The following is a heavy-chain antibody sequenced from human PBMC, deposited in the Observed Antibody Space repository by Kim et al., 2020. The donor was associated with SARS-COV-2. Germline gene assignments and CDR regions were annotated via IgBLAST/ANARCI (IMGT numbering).Heavy chain of an antibody. V-gene: IGHV3-23*01. J-gene: IGHJ4*02. CDR2: ISGSGGST. CDR3: AKDFSRIAAFIGLGSGDNLY. D-gene: IGHD6-6*01. Sequence: GGSLRLSCAASGFTFSSYAMSWVRQAPGKGLEWVSAISGSGGSTYYADSVKGRFTISRDNSKNTLYLQMNSLRAEDTAVYYCAKDFSRIAAFIGLGSGDNLYWGQGTLVTVSS. CDR1: GFTFSSYA.